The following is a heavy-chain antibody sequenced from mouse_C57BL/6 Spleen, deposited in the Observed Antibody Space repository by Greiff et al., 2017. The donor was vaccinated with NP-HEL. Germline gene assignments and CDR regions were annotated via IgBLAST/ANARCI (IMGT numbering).Heavy chain of an antibody. Sequence: QVQLQQSGPELVKPGASVKLSCKASGFAFSSSWMHWVKQRPGKGLEWIGRIYPGDGDTYYNGKFKGKATLTADNSSSTAYLQLSSLTSEDSAVCFCEREVHYGSSRSFDYWGQGTTLTVSA. CDR1: GFAFSSSW. CDR2: IYPGDGDT. CDR3: EREVHYGSSRSFDY. J-gene: IGHJ2*01. V-gene: IGHV1-82*01. D-gene: IGHD1-1*01.